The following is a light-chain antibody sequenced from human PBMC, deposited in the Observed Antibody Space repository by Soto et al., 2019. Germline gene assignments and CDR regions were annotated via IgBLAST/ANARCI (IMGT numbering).Light chain of an antibody. Sequence: EIVLTQSPGTLSLSPGERATLSCRGSQSVSSSYLAWYQQKPGQAPRLLIYGASSRATGIPDRFSGSGSGTDFTLTISRLEPEDFGVYYCQQYGSSLGFTFGPGTKVDIK. V-gene: IGKV3-20*01. CDR1: QSVSSSY. CDR2: GAS. J-gene: IGKJ3*01. CDR3: QQYGSSLGFT.